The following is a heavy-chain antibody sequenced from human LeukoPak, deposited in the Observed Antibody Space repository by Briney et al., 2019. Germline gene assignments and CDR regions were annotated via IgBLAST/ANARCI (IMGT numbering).Heavy chain of an antibody. Sequence: GGSLRLSCAASGFTFSSYWMSWVRQAPGKGLEWVAIIKQDGSEKYYVDSVKGRFTISRDNAKNSLYLQMNSLRAEDTAVYYCARGLSYGDLYYFDYWGQGTLVTVSS. V-gene: IGHV3-7*04. CDR2: IKQDGSEK. D-gene: IGHD4-17*01. CDR3: ARGLSYGDLYYFDY. CDR1: GFTFSSYW. J-gene: IGHJ4*02.